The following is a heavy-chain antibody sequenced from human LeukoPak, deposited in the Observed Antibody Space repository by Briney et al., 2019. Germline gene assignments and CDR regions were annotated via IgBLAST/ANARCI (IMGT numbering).Heavy chain of an antibody. CDR2: INSDGSRT. Sequence: GGSLRLSCAASRFPFSSYWMHWVRQAPGKGLVWVSRINSDGSRTNYADSVKGRFTISRDNAKNTLYLQMNSLRAEDTAVYYCAGGYGFDYWGQGTLVTVSS. CDR1: RFPFSSYW. V-gene: IGHV3-74*01. J-gene: IGHJ4*02. D-gene: IGHD1-1*01. CDR3: AGGYGFDY.